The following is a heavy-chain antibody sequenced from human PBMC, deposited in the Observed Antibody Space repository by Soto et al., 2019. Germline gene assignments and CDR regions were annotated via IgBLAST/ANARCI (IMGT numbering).Heavy chain of an antibody. CDR1: GFTFSSYA. CDR3: AKDRNSGSYAADYFDY. CDR2: ISGSGGST. V-gene: IGHV3-23*01. Sequence: PGGSLRLSCAASGFTFSSYAMSWVRQAPGKGLEWVSAISGSGGSTYYADSVKGRFTISRDNSKNTLYLQMNSLRAEDTAVYYCAKDRNSGSYAADYFDYWGQGTLVTVSS. J-gene: IGHJ4*02. D-gene: IGHD1-26*01.